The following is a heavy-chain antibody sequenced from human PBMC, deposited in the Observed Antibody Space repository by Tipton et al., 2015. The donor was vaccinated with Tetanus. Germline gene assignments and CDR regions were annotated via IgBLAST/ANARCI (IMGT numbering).Heavy chain of an antibody. J-gene: IGHJ5*02. Sequence: TLSLTCAVYGGSFSGYYWSWIRQPPGKGLEWIGSIYYSGSTYYNPSLKSRVTISVDTSKNQFSLKLSSVTAADTAVYYCARAGSVTVGFDPWGQGTLVTVSS. CDR2: IYYSGST. D-gene: IGHD2-15*01. V-gene: IGHV4-34*01. CDR1: GGSFSGYY. CDR3: ARAGSVTVGFDP.